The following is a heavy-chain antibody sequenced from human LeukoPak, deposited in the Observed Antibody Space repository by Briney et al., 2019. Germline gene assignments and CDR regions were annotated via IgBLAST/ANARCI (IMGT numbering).Heavy chain of an antibody. CDR2: ISSSGSTI. CDR1: GFTFSDYY. V-gene: IGHV3-11*01. CDR3: AKDFSSWYSRQYFQH. D-gene: IGHD6-13*01. Sequence: GGSLRLSCAASGFTFSDYYMSWIRQAPGKGLEWVSYISSSGSTIYYAASVKDRFTISRDNSKNTLYLQMNSLRAEDTAVYYCAKDFSSWYSRQYFQHWGQGTLVTVSS. J-gene: IGHJ1*01.